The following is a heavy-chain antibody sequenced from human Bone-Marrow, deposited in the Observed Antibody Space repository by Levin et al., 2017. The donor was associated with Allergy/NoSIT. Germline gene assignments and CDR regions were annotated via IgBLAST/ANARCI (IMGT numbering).Heavy chain of an antibody. CDR1: GFSFSNAW. CDR2: IKRKSEGGTV. D-gene: IGHD2-15*01. Sequence: SCAASGFSFSNAWMSWARQAPGKGLEWVGRIKRKSEGGTVDDAAPVKGRFTISRDDSKNTLYLQMNSLKTEDTAVYYCTTDHRCSGGNCFDYWGQGILVTVSS. CDR3: TTDHRCSGGNCFDY. J-gene: IGHJ4*02. V-gene: IGHV3-15*01.